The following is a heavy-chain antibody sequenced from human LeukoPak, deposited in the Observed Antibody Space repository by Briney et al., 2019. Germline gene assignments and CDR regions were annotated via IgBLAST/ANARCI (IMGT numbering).Heavy chain of an antibody. V-gene: IGHV3-23*01. CDR3: AKDLAVPAVCFDY. Sequence: PGGSLRLSXAASGFTFSSYAMSWVRQAPGKGLEWVSAISGSGGSTYYADSVKGRFTISRDNSKNTLNLQMNSLRAEDTAVYYCAKDLAVPAVCFDYWGQGTLVTVSS. CDR2: ISGSGGST. D-gene: IGHD2-2*01. J-gene: IGHJ4*02. CDR1: GFTFSSYA.